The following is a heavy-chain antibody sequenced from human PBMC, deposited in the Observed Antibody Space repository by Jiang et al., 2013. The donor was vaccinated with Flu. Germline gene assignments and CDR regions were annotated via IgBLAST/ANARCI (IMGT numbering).Heavy chain of an antibody. CDR2: IYWDGDK. D-gene: IGHD3-3*01. V-gene: IGHV2-5*02. CDR1: GFSLTTSGVG. J-gene: IGHJ3*01. Sequence: KPTQTLTLTCSFSGFSLTTSGVGVAWIRQPPGKALEWLAVIYWDGDKRYSPSLKSRLNIDKDTSKNQVVLTMTDVDPGDAATYHCARFRSGFFTDHRDAFDVWGQGTMVAVSS. CDR3: ARFRSGFFTDHRDAFDV.